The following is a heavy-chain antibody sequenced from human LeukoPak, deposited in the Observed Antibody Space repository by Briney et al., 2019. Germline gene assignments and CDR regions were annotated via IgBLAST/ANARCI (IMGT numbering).Heavy chain of an antibody. Sequence: PSETVSLNCTVSSVSISNYYWSWMRQPPGQGRVWIGYIHYSGNINYNASLRSRVTISLDTSKTQFSLRLSSVINSGSAVTNDARLWSGYTHGLEFYFWGKGITVTVSS. CDR1: SVSISNYY. V-gene: IGHV4-59*01. J-gene: IGHJ6*04. CDR2: IHYSGNI. CDR3: ARLWSGYTHGLEFYF. D-gene: IGHD3-3*01.